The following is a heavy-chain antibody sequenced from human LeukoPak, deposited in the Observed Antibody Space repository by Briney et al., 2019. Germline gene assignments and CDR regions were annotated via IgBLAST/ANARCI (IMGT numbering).Heavy chain of an antibody. V-gene: IGHV3-23*01. Sequence: GGSLRLSCAASGLTFSSYAMSWVRQAPGKGLEWVSGISGSGDNTYYADSVKGRFTISRDNSKNTLYVQVNSLGTEDTAAYYCAKGSYYDSSGSFYFDYWGQGTLVIVSS. CDR3: AKGSYYDSSGSFYFDY. CDR2: ISGSGDNT. J-gene: IGHJ4*02. CDR1: GLTFSSYA. D-gene: IGHD3-22*01.